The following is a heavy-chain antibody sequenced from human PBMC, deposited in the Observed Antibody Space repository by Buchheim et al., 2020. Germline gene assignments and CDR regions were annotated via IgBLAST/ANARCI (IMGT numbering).Heavy chain of an antibody. CDR2: ISYDGSNK. V-gene: IGHV3-30*02. Sequence: QVQLVESGGGVVRPGRSLRLSCAASGFTFSSSGMHWVRQAPGKGLEWVAFISYDGSNKYYVDSVKGRFTIPRDISKSTLDLQMNSLRAEDRAMYYCVKDIGDPGAHWGQGTL. J-gene: IGHJ4*02. D-gene: IGHD1-26*01. CDR3: VKDIGDPGAH. CDR1: GFTFSSSG.